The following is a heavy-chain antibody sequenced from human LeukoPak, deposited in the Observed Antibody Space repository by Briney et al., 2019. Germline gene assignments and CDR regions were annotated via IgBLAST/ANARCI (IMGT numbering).Heavy chain of an antibody. CDR1: GGSISSSGYY. V-gene: IGHV4-39*01. J-gene: IGHJ4*02. CDR2: IYYSEST. Sequence: RSSETLSLTCTVSGGSISSSGYYWGWIRQPPGKGLEWIGSIYYSESTYYNPSLKSRVTMSVDTSKYQFSLKVSSVTAADTAVYYCARHREGPGKYFDYGGQGPLATVPS. CDR3: ARHREGPGKYFDY. D-gene: IGHD3-10*01.